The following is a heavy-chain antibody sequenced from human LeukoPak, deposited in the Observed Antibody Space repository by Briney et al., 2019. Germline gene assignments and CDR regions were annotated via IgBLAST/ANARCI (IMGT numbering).Heavy chain of an antibody. Sequence: PGGSLRLSCAASGFKISDYAMTWVRQASGKGLEWVSTLSGTGATRYIADSVKGRFTISRDLTKNTLSLQMSSLRAGDTALYFCAKGRESWSGTLDYWGRGTLVTVSS. CDR2: LSGTGATR. CDR3: AKGRESWSGTLDY. D-gene: IGHD3-10*01. CDR1: GFKISDYA. J-gene: IGHJ4*02. V-gene: IGHV3-23*01.